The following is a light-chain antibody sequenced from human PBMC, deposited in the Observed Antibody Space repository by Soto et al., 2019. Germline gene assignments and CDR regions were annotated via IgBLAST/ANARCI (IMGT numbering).Light chain of an antibody. V-gene: IGLV6-57*04. Sequence: NFMLTQPHSVSESPGKTLSISCTRSSGSIANNYVQWYQQRPGSAPTTVIYENNQRLSGVPDRFSGSTDGSSNSAYLTSSGLQTEDEADYYWQSYDSDFVVFGGGNKLTVL. CDR1: SGSIANNY. CDR2: ENN. CDR3: QSYDSDFVV. J-gene: IGLJ2*01.